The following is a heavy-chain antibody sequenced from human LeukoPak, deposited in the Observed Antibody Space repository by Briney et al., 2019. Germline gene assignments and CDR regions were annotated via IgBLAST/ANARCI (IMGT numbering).Heavy chain of an antibody. CDR2: IYYSGST. J-gene: IGHJ5*02. V-gene: IGHV4-39*07. CDR1: GGSISSSSYY. D-gene: IGHD3-22*01. Sequence: PSETLSLTCTVSGGSISSSSYYWGWIRQPPGKGLEWIGSIYYSGSTYYNPSLKSRVTISVDTSKNQFSLKLSSVTAADTAVYYCARVEPPYSSGYMNWFDPWGQGTLVTVSS. CDR3: ARVEPPYSSGYMNWFDP.